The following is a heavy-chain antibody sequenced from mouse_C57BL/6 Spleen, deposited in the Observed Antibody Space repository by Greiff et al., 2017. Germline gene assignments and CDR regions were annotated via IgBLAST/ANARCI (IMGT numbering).Heavy chain of an antibody. Sequence: QVQLQQPGAELVMPGASVKLSCKASGYTFTSYWMHWVKQRPGQGLEWIGEIDPSDSYTNYNQKFKGKSTLTVDKSSSTAYMQLSSLTSEDSAVYYCARRSIPSDFDYWGQGTTLTVSS. CDR3: ARRSIPSDFDY. CDR2: IDPSDSYT. J-gene: IGHJ2*01. CDR1: GYTFTSYW. V-gene: IGHV1-69*01. D-gene: IGHD2-10*02.